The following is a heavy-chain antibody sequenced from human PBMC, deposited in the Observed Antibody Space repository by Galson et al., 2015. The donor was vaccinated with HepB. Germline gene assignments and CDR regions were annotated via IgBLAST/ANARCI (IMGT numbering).Heavy chain of an antibody. J-gene: IGHJ4*02. V-gene: IGHV3-48*01. CDR1: GFTFSSYS. CDR3: ARVGSYYDSTPVDY. Sequence: SLRLSCAASGFTFSSYSMNWVRQAPGKGLEWVSYISSSSSTIYYADSVKGRFTISRDNAKNSLYLQMNSLRAEDTAVYYCARVGSYYDSTPVDYWGQGTLVTVSS. D-gene: IGHD3-22*01. CDR2: ISSSSSTI.